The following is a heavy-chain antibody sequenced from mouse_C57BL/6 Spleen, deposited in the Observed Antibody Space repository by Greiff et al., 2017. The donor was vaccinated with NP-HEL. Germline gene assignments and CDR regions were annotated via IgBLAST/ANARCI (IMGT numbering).Heavy chain of an antibody. V-gene: IGHV1-19*01. D-gene: IGHD1-1*01. CDR3: ALLLRGYFDY. J-gene: IGHJ2*01. CDR2: INPYNGGT. Sequence: VQLQQSGPVLVKPGASVKMSCKASGYTFTDYYMNWVKQSHGKSLEWIGVINPYNGGTSYNQKFKGKATLTVDKSSSTAYMELNSLTSEDSAVYYCALLLRGYFDYWGQGTTLTVSS. CDR1: GYTFTDYY.